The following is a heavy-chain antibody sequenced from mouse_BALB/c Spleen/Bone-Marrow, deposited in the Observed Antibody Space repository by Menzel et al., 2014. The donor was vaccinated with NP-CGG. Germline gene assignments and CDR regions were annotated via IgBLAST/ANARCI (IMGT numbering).Heavy chain of an antibody. D-gene: IGHD1-2*01. J-gene: IGHJ3*01. CDR1: DYSITSGYS. CDR3: ARAIDTALGTY. V-gene: IGHV3-1*02. Sequence: VQLQQSGPDLVKPSQSLSLTCTVTDYSITSGYSRRWIRQFPGDIQEWMGYIHYSGSTNYNPTLKSRISITRDTSKNQFFLHVNSVTTEDTATYYCARAIDTALGTYWGQGTLVTVSA. CDR2: IHYSGST.